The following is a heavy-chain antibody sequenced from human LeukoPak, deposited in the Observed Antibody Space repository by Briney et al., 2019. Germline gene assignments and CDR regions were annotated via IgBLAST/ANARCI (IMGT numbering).Heavy chain of an antibody. D-gene: IGHD6-19*01. CDR3: ARPLYSSGLHNWFDP. Sequence: GGSLRLSCAASGFTFSSYAMHWVRQAPGKGLEWVAVISYDGSNKYYADSVKGRFTISRDNSKNTLYLQMNSLSAEDTAVYYCARPLYSSGLHNWFDPWGQGTLVTVSS. V-gene: IGHV3-30-3*01. CDR2: ISYDGSNK. J-gene: IGHJ5*02. CDR1: GFTFSSYA.